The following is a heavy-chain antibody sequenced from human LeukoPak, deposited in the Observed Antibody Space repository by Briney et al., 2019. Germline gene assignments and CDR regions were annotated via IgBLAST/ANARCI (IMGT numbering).Heavy chain of an antibody. CDR1: GFTFSSYG. CDR2: ISYDGSNK. J-gene: IGHJ4*02. Sequence: GGSLRLSCAASGFTFSSYGMHWVRQAPGKGLEWVAVISYDGSNKYYADSVKGRFTISRDNSKNTLYLQMNSLRAEDTAVYYCAKDRRDGYNTGAFDYWGQGTLVTVSS. V-gene: IGHV3-30*18. D-gene: IGHD5-24*01. CDR3: AKDRRDGYNTGAFDY.